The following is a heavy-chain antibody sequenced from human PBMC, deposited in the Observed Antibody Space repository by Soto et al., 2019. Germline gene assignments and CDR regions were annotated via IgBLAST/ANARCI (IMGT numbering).Heavy chain of an antibody. J-gene: IGHJ6*03. V-gene: IGHV4-59*08. CDR1: GGSISSYY. Sequence: SETLSLTCTVSGGSISSYYWSWIRQPPGKGLEWIGYIYYSGSTNYNPSLKSRVTISVDTSKNQFSLKLSSVTAADTAVYYCARNSGYCSGGSCFQGPGYYYYYYYMDVWGKGTTVTVSS. CDR3: ARNSGYCSGGSCFQGPGYYYYYYYMDV. CDR2: IYYSGST. D-gene: IGHD2-15*01.